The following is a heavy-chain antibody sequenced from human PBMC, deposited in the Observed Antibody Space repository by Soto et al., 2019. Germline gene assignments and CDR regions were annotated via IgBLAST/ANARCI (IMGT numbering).Heavy chain of an antibody. CDR3: VSDTMRASAAAALDY. CDR2: ISVSGNII. Sequence: EVQLVESGGGLVQPGGSLRLSCAASGFTFSTYEFNWVRQAPGRGLEWISYISVSGNIIKYADSVKSRFPISRDNAENSLHLQMSSLRAADTSDYFCVSDTMRASAAAALDYWGQGTQVIVSS. CDR1: GFTFSTYE. J-gene: IGHJ4*02. V-gene: IGHV3-48*03. D-gene: IGHD6-13*01.